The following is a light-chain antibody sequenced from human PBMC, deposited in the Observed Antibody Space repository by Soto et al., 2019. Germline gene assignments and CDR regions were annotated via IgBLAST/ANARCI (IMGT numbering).Light chain of an antibody. Sequence: QSVLTQPPSVSGAPGQRVTISCTGSSSNIGAGYDVHWFQQFPGTAPKLLIYSSYNRPSGVPDRFSGSKSGTSASLAITGLQAEDEADFYCQSYDSSLSAYVFGPGTKVTVX. J-gene: IGLJ1*01. CDR2: SSY. CDR3: QSYDSSLSAYV. V-gene: IGLV1-40*01. CDR1: SSNIGAGYD.